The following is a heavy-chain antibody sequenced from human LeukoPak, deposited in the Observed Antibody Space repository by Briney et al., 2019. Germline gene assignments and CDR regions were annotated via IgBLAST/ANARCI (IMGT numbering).Heavy chain of an antibody. CDR3: AKSGGYGLIDY. J-gene: IGHJ4*02. V-gene: IGHV4-39*01. D-gene: IGHD1-26*01. CDR2: IYSSGST. Sequence: PSETLSLTCAVSGASISGSNYYWGWIRQPPGKGLEWIGNIYSSGSTYYNASLQSRVTISIDTSKNQFSLRLNSVTAADTAMYYCAKSGGYGLIDYWGQGTRVTVSS. CDR1: GASISGSNYY.